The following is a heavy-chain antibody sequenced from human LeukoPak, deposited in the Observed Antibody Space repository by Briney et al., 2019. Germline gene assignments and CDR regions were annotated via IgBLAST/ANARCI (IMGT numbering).Heavy chain of an antibody. CDR2: INPDESTT. CDR1: GFTFSYSW. Sequence: GGSLRLSCAASGFTFSYSWMHWVRQAPGKGLVWVSRINPDESTTSYADSVKGRFTISRDNAKNSLYLQMNSLRAEDTAVYYCARELEIYYFDYWGQGTLVTVSS. D-gene: IGHD5-24*01. V-gene: IGHV3-74*01. J-gene: IGHJ4*02. CDR3: ARELEIYYFDY.